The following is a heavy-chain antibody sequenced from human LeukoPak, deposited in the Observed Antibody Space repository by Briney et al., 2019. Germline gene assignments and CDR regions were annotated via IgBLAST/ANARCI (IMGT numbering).Heavy chain of an antibody. CDR3: VRQISCRSGMVHQINC. CDR2: ISYDGSNK. D-gene: IGHD6-25*01. Sequence: GGSLTPACLVDSFSPSSLYMDCNSQAPGKGLEWVAVISYDGSNKYYADSVKGRFTISRDNSKNTLYLQMNSLRAEDTAVQNWVRQISCRSGMVHQINCWGQGTLVTVSS. J-gene: IGHJ4*02. V-gene: IGHV3-30*03. CDR1: SFSPSSLY.